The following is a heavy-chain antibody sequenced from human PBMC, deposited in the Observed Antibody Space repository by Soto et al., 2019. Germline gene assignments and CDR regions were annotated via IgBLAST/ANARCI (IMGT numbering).Heavy chain of an antibody. V-gene: IGHV5-10-1*01. Sequence: LSISSEGSGYSLTSSWISGVLQMPGKGLEWMGRSDPSDSYTNYSPSFQGHVTISADKSIRTAYLQWSSLKASDTAMYYCARPPTSYCGGDCYTGYYDDGMDVWGQGTTVTVSS. CDR3: ARPPTSYCGGDCYTGYYDDGMDV. CDR1: GYSLTSSW. D-gene: IGHD2-21*02. J-gene: IGHJ6*02. CDR2: SDPSDSYT.